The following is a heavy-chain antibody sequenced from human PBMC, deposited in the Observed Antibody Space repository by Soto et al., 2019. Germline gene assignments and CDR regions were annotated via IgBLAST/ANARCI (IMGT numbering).Heavy chain of an antibody. D-gene: IGHD3-3*01. CDR1: GFTFSDYY. J-gene: IGHJ3*02. CDR3: ARVKRFLEWHPLDI. V-gene: IGHV3-11*01. Sequence: GGSLRLSCAASGFTFSDYYMSWIRQAPGKGLEWVSYISSSGSTIYYADSVKGRFTISRDNAKNSLYLQMNSLRAEDTAVYYCARVKRFLEWHPLDIWGQGTMVTVSS. CDR2: ISSSGSTI.